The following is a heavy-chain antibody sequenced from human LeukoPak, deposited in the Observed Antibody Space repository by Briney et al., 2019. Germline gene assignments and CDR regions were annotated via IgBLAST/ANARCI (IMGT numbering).Heavy chain of an antibody. J-gene: IGHJ5*02. Sequence: PSETLSLTCTVSGGSLSIYYWSWIRQPPGKGLEWVGFFYYGGNTYYNSSLKSRVTISVDMSKSQFSLKLCSVTAADTAVYYCARVSTEGFYDSSGYYYVYNWFDPWGQGTLVTVSS. CDR2: FYYGGNT. D-gene: IGHD3-22*01. CDR3: ARVSTEGFYDSSGYYYVYNWFDP. V-gene: IGHV4-59*01. CDR1: GGSLSIYY.